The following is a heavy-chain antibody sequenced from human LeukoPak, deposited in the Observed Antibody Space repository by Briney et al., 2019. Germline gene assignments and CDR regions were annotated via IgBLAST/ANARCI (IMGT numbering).Heavy chain of an antibody. CDR3: ARGISRGGSSRTFDY. J-gene: IGHJ4*02. D-gene: IGHD6-13*01. Sequence: SQTLSLTCTVSGCSISSGGYYWSWIRQHPGTGLEWIGYIYYSGSTYYNPSLKSRVTISVDKSKNQFSLKLSSVTAADTAVYYCARGISRGGSSRTFDYWGQGTLVTVSS. V-gene: IGHV4-31*03. CDR1: GCSISSGGYY. CDR2: IYYSGST.